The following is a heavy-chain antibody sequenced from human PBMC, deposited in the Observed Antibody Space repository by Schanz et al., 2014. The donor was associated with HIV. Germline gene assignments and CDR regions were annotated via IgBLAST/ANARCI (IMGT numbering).Heavy chain of an antibody. D-gene: IGHD5-18*01. CDR3: ARDAASHSYGSTMDV. Sequence: VQLVESGGGSVRPGESLRLSCLASGFTFSDYYMSWVRQAPGKGLEWVAVIWYDGSNKYYVDSVKGRFTISRDSSKNTLYLQMNSLRAEDTAVYYCARDAASHSYGSTMDVWGQGTTVTVSS. V-gene: IGHV3-33*08. CDR1: GFTFSDYY. CDR2: IWYDGSNK. J-gene: IGHJ6*02.